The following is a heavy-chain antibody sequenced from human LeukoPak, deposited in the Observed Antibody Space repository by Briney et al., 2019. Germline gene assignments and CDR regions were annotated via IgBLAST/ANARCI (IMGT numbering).Heavy chain of an antibody. CDR3: ARGSTYYYDSSGYSG. CDR2: INHSGST. Sequence: SETLSLTCAVYGGSFSGYYWSWIRQSPGKGLEWIGEINHSGSTNYNPSLKSRVTISVDTSKNQFSLKLSSVTAADTAVYYCARGSTYYYDSSGYSGWGQGTLVTVSS. V-gene: IGHV4-34*01. CDR1: GGSFSGYY. J-gene: IGHJ4*02. D-gene: IGHD3-22*01.